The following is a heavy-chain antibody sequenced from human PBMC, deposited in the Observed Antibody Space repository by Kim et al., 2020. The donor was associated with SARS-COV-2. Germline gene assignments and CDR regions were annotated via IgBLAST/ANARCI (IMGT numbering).Heavy chain of an antibody. CDR2: ITWNSDVI. Sequence: GGSLRLSCAASGFTFGEYAMHWVRQVPGKGLEWVSGITWNSDVIGYADSVTGRFTVSRDNAKNSLYLQMNSLRAEDTAFYYCAKDKSGSSRNRFDSWGQGTLVTVSS. V-gene: IGHV3-9*01. CDR1: GFTFGEYA. J-gene: IGHJ4*02. CDR3: AKDKSGSSRNRFDS. D-gene: IGHD1-26*01.